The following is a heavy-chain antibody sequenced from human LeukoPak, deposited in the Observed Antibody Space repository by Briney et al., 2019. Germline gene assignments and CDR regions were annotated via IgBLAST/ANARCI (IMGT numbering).Heavy chain of an antibody. CDR1: GITFSSDA. CDR3: AKAPGIAAADPFDY. V-gene: IGHV3-23*01. Sequence: GGSLRLSCAASGITFSSDATRWVRQAPGKGVEWVSAISGSGGSTYYADSVKGRFTIFRDNSKNTLYLQMNSLRAEDTAVYYCAKAPGIAAADPFDYWGQGTLVTVSS. J-gene: IGHJ4*02. D-gene: IGHD6-13*01. CDR2: ISGSGGST.